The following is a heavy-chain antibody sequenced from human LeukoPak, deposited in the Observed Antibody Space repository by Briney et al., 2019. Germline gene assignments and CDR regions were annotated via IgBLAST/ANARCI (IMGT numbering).Heavy chain of an antibody. CDR1: GFTFSSFG. CDR3: GSGNYLVY. CDR2: ISYGGSND. J-gene: IGHJ4*02. D-gene: IGHD1-26*01. V-gene: IGHV3-30*03. Sequence: PGRSLRLSCAASGFTFSSFGMHWVRQAPGKGLEWVAFISYGGSNDYCADSVKGRFTISRDNSKNTLYLQMNSLRAEDTAVYYCGSGNYLVYWGQGTLVTVSS.